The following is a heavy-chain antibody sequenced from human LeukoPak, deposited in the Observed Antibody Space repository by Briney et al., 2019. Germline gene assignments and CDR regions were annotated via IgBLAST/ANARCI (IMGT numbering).Heavy chain of an antibody. D-gene: IGHD3-3*01. J-gene: IGHJ5*02. CDR3: AHSGILHYDFWSGYYP. V-gene: IGHV2-5*02. CDR1: GXSLSTSGVG. Sequence: SGPXLVXPTXTLTLTCTFSGXSLSTSGVGVGWIRXPPGKALEWLALIYWDDDKRYSPSLKSRLTITKDTSKNQLVLTMTNMDPVDTATYYCAHSGILHYDFWSGYYPWGQGTLVTVSS. CDR2: IYWDDDK.